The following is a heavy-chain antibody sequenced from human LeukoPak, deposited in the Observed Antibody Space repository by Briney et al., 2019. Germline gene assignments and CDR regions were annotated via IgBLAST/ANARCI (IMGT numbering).Heavy chain of an antibody. CDR3: ARGCLGGMTTVGLDAFDI. Sequence: GGSLRLPCTASGFTFSTSGTRWVPQSPGKARECGARIKPDGSKTYYVGSLKGRFTISRDNPKNSLYLQMNSLRAEATPVHNCARGCLGGMTTVGLDAFDIWGQGTMVTVSS. CDR2: IKPDGSKT. J-gene: IGHJ3*02. D-gene: IGHD4-23*01. V-gene: IGHV3-7*03. CDR1: GFTFSTSG.